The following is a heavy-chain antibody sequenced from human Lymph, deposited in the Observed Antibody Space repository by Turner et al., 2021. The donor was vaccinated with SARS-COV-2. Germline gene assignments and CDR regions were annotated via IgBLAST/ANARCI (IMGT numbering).Heavy chain of an antibody. CDR2: IKQDGSEK. V-gene: IGHV3-7*01. J-gene: IGHJ4*02. CDR3: ARMGSSSWYFDY. D-gene: IGHD1-26*01. Sequence: EVQLVESGGGLVQPGGSLRLSWAASGFTFSYYWMSWVRQAPGKGREWVANIKQDGSEKYYVDSVKGRFTISRDNAKNSLFLQMNSLRAEDTAVYYCARMGSSSWYFDYWGQGTLVTVSS. CDR1: GFTFSYYW.